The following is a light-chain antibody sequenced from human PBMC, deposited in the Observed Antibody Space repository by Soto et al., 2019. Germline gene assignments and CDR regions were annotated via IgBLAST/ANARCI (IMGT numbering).Light chain of an antibody. CDR3: QQYNNWPPWT. Sequence: SVLTQSQGTLSLSPGERATLSCRAIQSVISSYLAWYQQKPGQAPRLLIYGASSRATGIPDRFSGSGSGTEFTLTISSLQSEDFAVYFCQQYNNWPPWTFGQGTKV. CDR2: GAS. CDR1: QSVISSY. J-gene: IGKJ1*01. V-gene: IGKV3-20*01.